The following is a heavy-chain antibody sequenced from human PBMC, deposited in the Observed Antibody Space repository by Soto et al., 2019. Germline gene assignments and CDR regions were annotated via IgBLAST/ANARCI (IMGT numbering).Heavy chain of an antibody. Sequence: SETLSLTCTVSGGSISSYYWSWIRQPPGKGLEWIGYIYYSGSTNYNPSLKSRVAISVDTSKNQFSLKLSSVTAADTAVYYCARRRSGWSHFDYWGQGTLVTVSS. V-gene: IGHV4-59*08. CDR1: GGSISSYY. CDR2: IYYSGST. J-gene: IGHJ4*02. D-gene: IGHD6-19*01. CDR3: ARRRSGWSHFDY.